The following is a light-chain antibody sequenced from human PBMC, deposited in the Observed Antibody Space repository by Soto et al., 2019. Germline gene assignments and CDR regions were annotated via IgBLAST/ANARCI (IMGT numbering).Light chain of an antibody. V-gene: IGLV1-44*01. CDR1: SSNIGSNT. CDR3: SSYTGGNPSYV. J-gene: IGLJ1*01. Sequence: QSVLTQPPSASGTPGQRVTISCSGSSSNIGSNTVNWYQRLPGTAPKLLIFSNSQRPSGVPDRFSGSKSDTSASLTVSGLQAEDEADYYCSSYTGGNPSYVFGTGTKVTVL. CDR2: SNS.